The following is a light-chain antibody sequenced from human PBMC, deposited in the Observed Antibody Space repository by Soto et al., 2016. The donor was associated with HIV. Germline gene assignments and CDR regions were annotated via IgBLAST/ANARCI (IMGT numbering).Light chain of an antibody. CDR1: QSLLHGNGYNY. J-gene: IGKJ5*01. CDR3: MQALQTPIT. CDR2: LGS. V-gene: IGKV2-28*01. Sequence: DIVVTQSPLSLTVTPGEPASISCRSSQSLLHGNGYNYLDWYLQKPGQSPQLLIYLGSNRASGVPDRFSGGGSGTDFTLKISRVEAEDVGDYYCMQALQTPITFGQGTRLEIK.